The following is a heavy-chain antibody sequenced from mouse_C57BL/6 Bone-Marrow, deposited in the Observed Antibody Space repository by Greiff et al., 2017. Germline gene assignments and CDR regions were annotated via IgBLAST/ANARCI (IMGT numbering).Heavy chain of an antibody. CDR1: YTFSRRVH. V-gene: IGHV1-87*01. D-gene: IGHD1-1*01. J-gene: IGHJ4*01. CDR2: GQGLEWIG. Sequence: VKLMESGPELARPWASVKISCQAFYTFSRRVHFAIRDTNYWMQWVKQRPGQGLEWIGAIYPGNGDTSYNQKFKGKATLTADKSSSTAYMQLSSLTYEDAAGYYGARAVVATPYYYAMDYWGQGTSVTVSS. CDR3: YEDAAGYYGARAVVATPYYYAMDY.